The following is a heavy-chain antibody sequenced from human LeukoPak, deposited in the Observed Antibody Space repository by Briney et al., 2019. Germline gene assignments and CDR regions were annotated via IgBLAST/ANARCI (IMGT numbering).Heavy chain of an antibody. CDR3: AKDALYSSSWAQMYYFDY. D-gene: IGHD6-13*01. CDR1: GFTFSSYS. CDR2: ISDSSSYI. Sequence: GGSLRLSCAASGFTFSSYSVNWVRQAPGKGLEWVSSISDSSSYIYYADSVKGRFTISRDNAKNSLYLQMNSLRAEDTAVYYCAKDALYSSSWAQMYYFDYWGQGTLVTVSS. V-gene: IGHV3-21*01. J-gene: IGHJ4*02.